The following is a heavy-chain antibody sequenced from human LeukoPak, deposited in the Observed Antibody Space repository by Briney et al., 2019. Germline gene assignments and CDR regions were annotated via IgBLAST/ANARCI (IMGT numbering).Heavy chain of an antibody. J-gene: IGHJ4*02. CDR2: ISAYNGNT. CDR3: ARLPPVYSSSWYHPHFDY. V-gene: IGHV1-18*01. CDR1: GYTFTNYG. D-gene: IGHD6-13*01. Sequence: GASVKVSCKASGYTFTNYGISWVRQAPGQGLEWMGWISAYNGNTKYAQKFQGRVTMTTDTSTSTAYMELRGLRSDDTAVYYCARLPPVYSSSWYHPHFDYWGQGTLVTVSS.